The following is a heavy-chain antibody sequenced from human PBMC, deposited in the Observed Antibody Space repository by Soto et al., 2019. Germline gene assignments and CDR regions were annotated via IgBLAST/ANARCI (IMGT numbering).Heavy chain of an antibody. CDR1: GGTFSSYA. CDR2: IIPIFGTA. Sequence: SVKVSCKASGGTFSSYAISWVRQAPGQGLEWMGGIIPIFGTANYAQKFQGRVTITADESTSTAYMELSSLRSEDTAVYYCARAHYDFWSGYHPSHYYGMDVWGQGTTVTVSS. V-gene: IGHV1-69*13. J-gene: IGHJ6*02. D-gene: IGHD3-3*01. CDR3: ARAHYDFWSGYHPSHYYGMDV.